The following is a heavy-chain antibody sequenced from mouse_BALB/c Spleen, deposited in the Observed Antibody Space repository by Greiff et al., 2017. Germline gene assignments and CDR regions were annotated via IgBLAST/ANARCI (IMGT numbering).Heavy chain of an antibody. CDR1: GYSFTGYY. CDR3: ARGWGNFLYAMDY. J-gene: IGHJ4*01. V-gene: IGHV1S34*01. D-gene: IGHD2-1*01. CDR2: ISCYNGAT. Sequence: LVKTGASVKISCKASGYSFTGYYMHWVKQSHGKSLEWIGYISCYNGATSYNQKFKGKATFTVDTSSSTAYMQFNSLTSEDSAVYYCARGWGNFLYAMDYWGLGTSVTVSS.